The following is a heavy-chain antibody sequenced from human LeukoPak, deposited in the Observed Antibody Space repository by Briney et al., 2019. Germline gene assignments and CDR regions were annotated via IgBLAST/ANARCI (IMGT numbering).Heavy chain of an antibody. V-gene: IGHV1-69*04. Sequence: SSVTVSCKASGGTFSSYAISWVRQAPGQGLEWMGRIIPILGIANYAQKFQGRVTITADKSTSTAYMELSSLRSEDTAVYYCARVSKLWFGEYYYYGMDVWGQGTTVTVSS. CDR1: GGTFSSYA. CDR3: ARVSKLWFGEYYYYGMDV. CDR2: IIPILGIA. J-gene: IGHJ6*02. D-gene: IGHD3-10*01.